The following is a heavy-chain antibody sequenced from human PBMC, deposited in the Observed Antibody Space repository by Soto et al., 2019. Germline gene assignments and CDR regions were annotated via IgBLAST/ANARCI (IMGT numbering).Heavy chain of an antibody. CDR3: AREGGSLYYYYMDV. J-gene: IGHJ6*03. CDR1: GGTFSSYT. D-gene: IGHD2-15*01. CDR2: IIPILGIA. V-gene: IGHV1-69*08. Sequence: QVQLVQSGAEVKKPGSSVKVSCKASGGTFSSYTISWVRQAPGQGLEWMGRIIPILGIANYAQKFQGRVTITADKSTSTAYMELSSMRSEDTAVYYCAREGGSLYYYYMDVWGKGTTVTVSS.